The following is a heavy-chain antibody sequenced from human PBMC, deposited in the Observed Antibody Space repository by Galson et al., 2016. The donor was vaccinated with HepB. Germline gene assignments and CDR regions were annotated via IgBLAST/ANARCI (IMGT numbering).Heavy chain of an antibody. D-gene: IGHD2/OR15-2a*01. CDR2: IVSGSDTI. CDR3: ARDEGFYNGMDV. J-gene: IGHJ6*02. V-gene: IGHV3-48*01. CDR1: GFIFSRYS. Sequence: SLRLSCAASGFIFSRYSMNWVRQAPGKGLEWVSYIVSGSDTIYYADSVKGRFTISRDNAKNQFFLELTSVTAADTAVYYCARDEGFYNGMDVWGQGTTVTVSS.